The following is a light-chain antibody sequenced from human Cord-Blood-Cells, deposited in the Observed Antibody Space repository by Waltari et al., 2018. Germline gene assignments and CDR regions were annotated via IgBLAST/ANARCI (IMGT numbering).Light chain of an antibody. CDR2: GNS. J-gene: IGLJ3*02. CDR3: QSYDSSLSGSV. Sequence: QSVLTQPPSVSGAPGQRVTISCTGSSSNIGAGYDVNWYQQLPGTVPKLLIYGNSNRPSGVPDRFSGSKSGTSASLAITGLQAEDEADYYCQSYDSSLSGSVFGGGTKLTVL. CDR1: SSNIGAGYD. V-gene: IGLV1-40*01.